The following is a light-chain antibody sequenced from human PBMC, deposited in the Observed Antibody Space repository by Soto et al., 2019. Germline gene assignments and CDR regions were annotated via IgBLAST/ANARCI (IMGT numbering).Light chain of an antibody. CDR1: SSNIGPNY. J-gene: IGLJ3*02. CDR2: KDN. CDR3: AAWDDSLSGRV. Sequence: QSVLTQPPSASGTPGQSIAISYSGSSSNIGPNYVYWYHQQLPGTAPKLLIYKDNKRPSGVPDRFSGSKSGTSASLAISGLRSEDEADYYCAAWDDSLSGRVFGGGTKVTVL. V-gene: IGLV1-47*01.